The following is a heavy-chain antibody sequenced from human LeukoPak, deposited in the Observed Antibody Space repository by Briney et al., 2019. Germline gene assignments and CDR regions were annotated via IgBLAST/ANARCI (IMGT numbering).Heavy chain of an antibody. V-gene: IGHV1-8*01. J-gene: IGHJ4*02. CDR1: GYTFTSYD. Sequence: ASVKVSCKASGYTFTSYDINWVRQATGQGLEWMGWMNPNSGNTGYAQKFQGRVTMTRNTSGSTAYMELSSLRSEDTAVYYCARGTRDYYDSSGYYPVDYWGQGTLVTVSS. CDR2: MNPNSGNT. D-gene: IGHD3-22*01. CDR3: ARGTRDYYDSSGYYPVDY.